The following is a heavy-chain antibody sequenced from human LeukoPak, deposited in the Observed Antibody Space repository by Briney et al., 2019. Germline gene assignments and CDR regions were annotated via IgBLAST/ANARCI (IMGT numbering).Heavy chain of an antibody. CDR1: GFPFSGYW. J-gene: IGHJ4*02. D-gene: IGHD3-10*01. Sequence: GGSLRLSCGASGFPFSGYWMSWVRQAPGKGLEWVANIHKDGSAKRYVDSVKGRFTISRDNAKSSLYLQMNSLRDEDTAVYYCTRDRGFGADDYWGQGSLVSVSS. CDR3: TRDRGFGADDY. V-gene: IGHV3-7*01. CDR2: IHKDGSAK.